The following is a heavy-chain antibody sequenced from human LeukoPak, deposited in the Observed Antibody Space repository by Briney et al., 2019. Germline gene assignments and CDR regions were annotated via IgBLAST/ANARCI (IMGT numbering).Heavy chain of an antibody. Sequence: GGSLRLSCAASGFTFSSYAMSWVRQAPGKGLEWVGRIKSKTDGGTTDYAAPVKGRFTISRDDSKNTLYLQMNSLKTEDTAVYYCTTDRADFWSGGYYYYGMDVWGQGTTVTVSS. CDR2: IKSKTDGGTT. J-gene: IGHJ6*02. V-gene: IGHV3-15*01. D-gene: IGHD3-3*01. CDR1: GFTFSSYA. CDR3: TTDRADFWSGGYYYYGMDV.